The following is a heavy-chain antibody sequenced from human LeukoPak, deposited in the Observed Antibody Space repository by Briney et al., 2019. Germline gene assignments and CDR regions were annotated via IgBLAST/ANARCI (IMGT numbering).Heavy chain of an antibody. D-gene: IGHD2-8*01. CDR3: ARLKDDVTKFDE. Sequence: GRSLRLSCSGSGFSFSRYWLAWVRQAPGKGLEWVASINQDVSRVHYVDSVKGRFTISRDNAKSSLFLQMTSLRVEDTAVYYCARLKDDVTKFDEWSQGTLVTVSS. CDR2: INQDVSRV. CDR1: GFSFSRYW. V-gene: IGHV3-7*01. J-gene: IGHJ4*02.